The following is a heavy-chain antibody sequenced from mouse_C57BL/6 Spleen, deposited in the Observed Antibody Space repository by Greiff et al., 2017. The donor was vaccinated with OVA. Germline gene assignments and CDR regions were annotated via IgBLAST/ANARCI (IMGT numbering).Heavy chain of an antibody. CDR1: GYTFTSYW. Sequence: QVHVKQPGAELVKPGASVKLSSKASGYTFTSYWMHWVKQRPGRGLEWIGRIDPNSGGTKYNEKFKSKATLTVDKPSSTAYMPLSSLTSEDSAVYYCARGGTTVVEGDYYAMDYWGQGTSVTVSS. V-gene: IGHV1-62-3*01. CDR3: ARGGTTVVEGDYYAMDY. D-gene: IGHD1-1*01. CDR2: IDPNSGGT. J-gene: IGHJ4*01.